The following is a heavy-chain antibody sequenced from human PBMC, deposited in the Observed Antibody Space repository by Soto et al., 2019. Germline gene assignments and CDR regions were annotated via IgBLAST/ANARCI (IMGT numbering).Heavy chain of an antibody. CDR3: ARGGFWSGYWTYYYYGMDV. CDR1: GDSVSSNSAA. J-gene: IGHJ6*02. Sequence: SQTLSLTCAISGDSVSSNSAAWNWIRQSPSRGLEWLGRTYYRSKWYNDYAVSVKSRITINPDTSKNQFSLQLNSVTPEDTAVYYRARGGFWSGYWTYYYYGMDVWGQGTTVTVSS. CDR2: TYYRSKWYN. V-gene: IGHV6-1*01. D-gene: IGHD3-3*01.